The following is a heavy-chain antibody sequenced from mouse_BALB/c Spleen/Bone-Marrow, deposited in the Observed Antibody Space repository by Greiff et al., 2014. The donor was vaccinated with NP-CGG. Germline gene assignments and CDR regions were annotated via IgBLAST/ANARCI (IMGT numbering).Heavy chain of an antibody. CDR2: INPSNGGT. V-gene: IGHV1S81*02. J-gene: IGHJ4*01. CDR3: TRSRRAMDY. CDR1: GYTFTSYY. Sequence: LVESGAELVKPGALVKLSCKASGYTFTSYYIYWVKQRPGQGLEWIGEINPSNGGTNFNEKFKSKATLTVDKSSSTAYMQLSSLTSEDSAVYYCTRSRRAMDYWGQGTSVTVSS. D-gene: IGHD2-12*01.